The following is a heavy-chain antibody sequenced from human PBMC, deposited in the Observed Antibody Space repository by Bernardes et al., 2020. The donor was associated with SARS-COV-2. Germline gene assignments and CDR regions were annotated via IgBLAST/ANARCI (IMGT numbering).Heavy chain of an antibody. CDR3: VRHHYEYSSGWYG. CDR1: GGSISSYKFY. CDR2: ISYSGST. J-gene: IGHJ4*02. V-gene: IGHV4-39*01. Sequence: SETLSLTCTVSGGSISSYKFYWGWIRQPPGKGLEWIASISYSGSTYYNASLKSRGTISVDTSKSQFSLNLSFVTAADTAMYYCVRHHYEYSSGWYGWGQGILVTVSS. D-gene: IGHD6-19*01.